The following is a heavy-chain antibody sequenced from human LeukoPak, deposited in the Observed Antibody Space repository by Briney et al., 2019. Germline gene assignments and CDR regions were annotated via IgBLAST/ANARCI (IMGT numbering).Heavy chain of an antibody. V-gene: IGHV4-34*01. CDR1: GGSFSGYY. Sequence: PSETLSLTCAVYGGSFSGYYWSWIRQPPGKGLEWIGEINHSGSTNYNPSLKSRVTISVDTSKNQFSLKLSSVTAADTAVYYCARGVVVAATDFDYWGQGTLVTVSS. CDR3: ARGVVVAATDFDY. D-gene: IGHD2-15*01. CDR2: INHSGST. J-gene: IGHJ4*02.